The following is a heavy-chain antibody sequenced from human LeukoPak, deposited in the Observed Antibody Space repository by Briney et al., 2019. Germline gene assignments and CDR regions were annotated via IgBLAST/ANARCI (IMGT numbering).Heavy chain of an antibody. CDR2: INWNGDTT. V-gene: IGHV3-20*04. CDR1: GFTFSSYA. J-gene: IGHJ6*04. Sequence: GGSLRLSCAASGFTFSSYAMHWVRQAPGKGLEWVSGINWNGDTTGYADSVKGRFTISRDNAKNSLYLQMNSLRAEDTAVYYCAELGITMIGGVWGKGTTVTISS. D-gene: IGHD3-10*02. CDR3: AELGITMIGGV.